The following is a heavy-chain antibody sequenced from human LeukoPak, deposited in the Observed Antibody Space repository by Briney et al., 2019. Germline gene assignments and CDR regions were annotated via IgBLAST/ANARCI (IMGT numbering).Heavy chain of an antibody. CDR1: GFTCSSYW. Sequence: GGSLRLSCAASGFTCSSYWMHWVRQAPGKGLVWVSRINSDGSSKSYADSVKGRFTISRDNAKNTLYLQMNSLRAEDTAVYYCARVDYYDSSGYLYYFDYWGQGTLVTVSS. J-gene: IGHJ4*02. CDR3: ARVDYYDSSGYLYYFDY. D-gene: IGHD3-22*01. CDR2: INSDGSSK. V-gene: IGHV3-74*01.